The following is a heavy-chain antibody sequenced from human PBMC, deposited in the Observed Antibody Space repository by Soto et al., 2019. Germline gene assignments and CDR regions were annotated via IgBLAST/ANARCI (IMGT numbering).Heavy chain of an antibody. V-gene: IGHV3-23*01. Sequence: EVQLLESGGGLVQPGGSLRLSCAASGFTFSSYAMSWVRQAPGKGLEWVSAISGSGGSTYYADSVKGRFTISRDNSKNTLYLQMNSLRAEDTAVYYCAKEAAPSLLSRASASDDYWGQGTLVTVSS. CDR1: GFTFSSYA. D-gene: IGHD3-10*01. CDR2: ISGSGGST. CDR3: AKEAAPSLLSRASASDDY. J-gene: IGHJ4*02.